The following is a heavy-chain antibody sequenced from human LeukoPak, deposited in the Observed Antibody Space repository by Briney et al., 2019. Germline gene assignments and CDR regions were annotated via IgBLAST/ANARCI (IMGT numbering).Heavy chain of an antibody. CDR3: AKEGYYGSGSFPDY. D-gene: IGHD3-10*01. V-gene: IGHV3-30*18. Sequence: GGSLRLSCAASGFTFSSYGMHCVRPAPGKGLEWVAVISYDGSNEYYADSVKGRFTISRDNSKNTLYLQMNSLRAEVTAVYYCAKEGYYGSGSFPDYWGQGTLVTVSS. J-gene: IGHJ4*02. CDR2: ISYDGSNE. CDR1: GFTFSSYG.